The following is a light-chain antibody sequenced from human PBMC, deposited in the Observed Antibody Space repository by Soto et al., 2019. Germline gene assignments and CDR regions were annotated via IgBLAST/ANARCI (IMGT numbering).Light chain of an antibody. J-gene: IGLJ1*01. V-gene: IGLV2-11*01. CDR1: SSDVAIYDY. CDR3: CSYAGSYTFARNV. Sequence: QSALTQPRSVSGSPGQTVTISCTGSSSDVAIYDYVSWYQQHPGKAPKLMIYYVSERPSGVPDRFSGSKSGNTASLTISGLQAEDEADYYCCSYAGSYTFARNVFGTGTKLTVL. CDR2: YVS.